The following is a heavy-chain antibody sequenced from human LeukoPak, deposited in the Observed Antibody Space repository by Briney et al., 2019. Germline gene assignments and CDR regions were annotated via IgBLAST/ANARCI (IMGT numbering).Heavy chain of an antibody. CDR2: IYHSGST. Sequence: SGTLSLTCAVSGGSISSDYWWSWVRQPPGKGLEWIGEIYHSGSTNYNPSLKSRVTISVDKSKSQFSLKLTSVTAADTAVYYCARKGANSGGRPFDYWGQGTLVTVSS. CDR1: GGSISSDYW. V-gene: IGHV4-4*02. J-gene: IGHJ4*02. D-gene: IGHD6-19*01. CDR3: ARKGANSGGRPFDY.